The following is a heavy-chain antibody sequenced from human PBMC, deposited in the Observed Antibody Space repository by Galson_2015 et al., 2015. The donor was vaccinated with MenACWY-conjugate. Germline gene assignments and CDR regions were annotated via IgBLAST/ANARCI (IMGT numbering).Heavy chain of an antibody. CDR3: ARTGGSPPRGFDY. CDR1: GFTFSSYW. J-gene: IGHJ4*02. CDR2: INSDGSST. D-gene: IGHD1-26*01. Sequence: SLRLSCAASGFTFSSYWMHWVRQAPGKGLVWVSRINSDGSSTSYADSVKGRFTISRDNAKNTLYLQMNSLRAEGTAVYYCARTGGSPPRGFDYWGQGTLVTVSS. V-gene: IGHV3-74*01.